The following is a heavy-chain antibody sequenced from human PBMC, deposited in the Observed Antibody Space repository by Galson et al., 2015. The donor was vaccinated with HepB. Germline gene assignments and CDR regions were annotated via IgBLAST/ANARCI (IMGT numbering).Heavy chain of an antibody. Sequence: SVKVSCKASGYTFTSYAMHWVRQAPGQRLEWMGWINAGNGNTKYSQKFQGRVTITRDTSASTAYMELSSLRSEDTAVYYCARTPPQGRDGYNNNYYYGMDVWGQGTTVTVSS. CDR3: ARTPPQGRDGYNNNYYYGMDV. J-gene: IGHJ6*02. CDR1: GYTFTSYA. CDR2: INAGNGNT. V-gene: IGHV1-3*01. D-gene: IGHD5-24*01.